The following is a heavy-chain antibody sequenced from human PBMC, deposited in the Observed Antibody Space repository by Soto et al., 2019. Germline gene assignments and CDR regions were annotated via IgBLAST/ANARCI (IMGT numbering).Heavy chain of an antibody. J-gene: IGHJ4*02. CDR1: GFTFSSYA. Sequence: ESLKISCAASGFTFSSYAMNWVRQAPGKGLEWVSVISGSDGSTYYADSVKGRFTISRDNSKNTLNLQMNSLRAEDTAVYYCARRSSSWYFDYWGQGTLVTVSS. CDR2: ISGSDGST. V-gene: IGHV3-23*01. D-gene: IGHD6-13*01. CDR3: ARRSSSWYFDY.